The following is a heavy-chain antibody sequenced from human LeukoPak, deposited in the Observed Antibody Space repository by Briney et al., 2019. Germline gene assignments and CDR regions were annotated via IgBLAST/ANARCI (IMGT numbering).Heavy chain of an antibody. J-gene: IGHJ4*02. D-gene: IGHD2-8*02. CDR3: ARLFGGVTTFDY. CDR2: TSFDGSDN. V-gene: IGHV3-30*04. Sequence: GGSLRLSCAASGFTFSSYAMHWVRQAPGKGLKWVAVTSFDGSDNYYADSVKGRFTISRDNSKNTLYLQMNSLRPDDTAVYYCARLFGGVTTFDYWGQGALVTVSS. CDR1: GFTFSSYA.